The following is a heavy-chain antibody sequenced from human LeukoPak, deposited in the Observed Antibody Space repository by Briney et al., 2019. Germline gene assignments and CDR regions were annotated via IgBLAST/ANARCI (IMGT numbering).Heavy chain of an antibody. J-gene: IGHJ4*02. V-gene: IGHV4-38-2*01. CDR1: GYSISSGYY. CDR3: ARLGYCSSTSCYYFDY. Sequence: SETLSLTCAVSGYSISSGYYWGWIRQPPGKGLEWFGSIYHSGSTYYNPSLKSRVTISVDTSKNQFSLKLSSVTAADTAVYYCARLGYCSSTSCYYFDYWGQGTLVTVSS. D-gene: IGHD2-2*01. CDR2: IYHSGST.